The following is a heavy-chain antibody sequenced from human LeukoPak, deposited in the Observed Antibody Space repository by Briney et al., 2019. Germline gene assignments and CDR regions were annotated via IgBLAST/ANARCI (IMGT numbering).Heavy chain of an antibody. J-gene: IGHJ4*02. D-gene: IGHD2-8*02. CDR3: ARDWSGRHCTGYRCLSLDY. CDR2: ISGYNGNT. Sequence: GASVKVSCKASGYTFTSYGISWVRQAPGQGLEWMGWISGYNGNTNYAQKLQGRVTMTTDTSTSTAYMELRSLRSDDTAVYYCARDWSGRHCTGYRCLSLDYWGQGTQVTVSS. CDR1: GYTFTSYG. V-gene: IGHV1-18*01.